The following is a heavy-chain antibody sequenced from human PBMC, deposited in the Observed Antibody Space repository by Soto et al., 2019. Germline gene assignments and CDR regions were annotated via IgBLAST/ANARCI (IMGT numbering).Heavy chain of an antibody. CDR2: IYYRGNA. J-gene: IGHJ4*02. V-gene: IGHV4-39*01. CDR1: DDSINSDKYY. CDR3: ARLEGLATISYYFDF. Sequence: QLQLQESGPGLVKPSETLSLTCSVSDDSINSDKYYWGWIRQPPGKGLEWIGSIYYRGNAYYNPSLHTRFTISLDKSKSQFSLKLNSVTAADSAVYFCARLEGLATISYYFDFWGPGALVTVSS. D-gene: IGHD3-9*01.